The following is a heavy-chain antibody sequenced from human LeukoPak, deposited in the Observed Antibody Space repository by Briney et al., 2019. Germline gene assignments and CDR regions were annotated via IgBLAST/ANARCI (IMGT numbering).Heavy chain of an antibody. CDR2: ISSSGSNI. V-gene: IGHV3-48*03. D-gene: IGHD3-10*01. J-gene: IGHJ4*02. Sequence: GGSLRLSCGASGFTFSNYEMNWVRQAPGKGLEWISYISSSGSNIHYADSVKGRFTISRENAKNSLYLQMNSLRAEDTAVYYCARGRRGSGSYWGREFDYWGQGTLVTVSS. CDR1: GFTFSNYE. CDR3: ARGRRGSGSYWGREFDY.